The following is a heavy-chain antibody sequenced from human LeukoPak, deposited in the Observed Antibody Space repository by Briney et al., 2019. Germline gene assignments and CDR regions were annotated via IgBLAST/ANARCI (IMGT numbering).Heavy chain of an antibody. CDR3: TSFNYYDSSGEGY. CDR2: IRSKANSYAT. V-gene: IGHV3-73*01. CDR1: GFTFSGSA. D-gene: IGHD3-22*01. J-gene: IGHJ4*02. Sequence: GGSLRLSCAASGFTFSGSAMHWVRQASGKGLEWVGRIRSKANSYATAYAASVKGRFTISRDDPKNTAYLQMNSLKTEDTAVYYCTSFNYYDSSGEGYWGQGTLVTVSS.